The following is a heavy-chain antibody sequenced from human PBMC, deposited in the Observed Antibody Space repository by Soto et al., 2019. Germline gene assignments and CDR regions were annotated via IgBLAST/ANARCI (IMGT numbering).Heavy chain of an antibody. V-gene: IGHV4-34*01. D-gene: IGHD2-15*01. CDR2: VNHSGEA. CDR1: GGSFRNYY. J-gene: IGHJ4*02. CDR3: ACYSFPPFDY. Sequence: SETLSLTCGVYGGSFRNYYWIWVRQPPGKGLEWIGEVNHSGEATYNPSLQSRVTISLDTTNNHFSLKMTSVTAADTAIYFCACYSFPPFDYWGLGTQVTVSS.